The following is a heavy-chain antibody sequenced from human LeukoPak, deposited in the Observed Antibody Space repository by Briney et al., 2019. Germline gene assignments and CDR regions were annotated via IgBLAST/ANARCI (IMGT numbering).Heavy chain of an antibody. J-gene: IGHJ5*02. CDR3: ARVITASWFDP. V-gene: IGHV4-4*07. CDR1: GDSISSYD. Sequence: SETLPLTCTVSGDSISSYDWSWIRQPAGKGLEWIGRIYASGSTNYNPSLKSRVTMSVDTSKNQFSLKLSSVTAADTAVYYCARVITASWFDPWGQVTLVTVSS. CDR2: IYASGST.